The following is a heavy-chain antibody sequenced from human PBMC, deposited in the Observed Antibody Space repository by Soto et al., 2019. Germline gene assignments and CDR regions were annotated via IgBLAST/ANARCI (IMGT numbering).Heavy chain of an antibody. D-gene: IGHD6-19*01. CDR3: ATALGSSGWFDF. J-gene: IGHJ4*02. Sequence: QVQLVQSGPEVTKAGASAKVACKASAYTSTIYGITWVRQAPGLGLQWMGWIRPHNGDTKYAQKFQGRVTMTTDPSTSTVFMDLRTLRSDDTAVYYCATALGSSGWFDFWRQGTLVTVSS. V-gene: IGHV1-18*01. CDR2: IRPHNGDT. CDR1: AYTSTIYG.